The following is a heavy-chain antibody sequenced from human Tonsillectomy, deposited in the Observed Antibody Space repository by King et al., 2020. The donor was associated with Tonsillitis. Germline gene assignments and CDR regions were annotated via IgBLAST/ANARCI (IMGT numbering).Heavy chain of an antibody. V-gene: IGHV3-7*03. CDR3: ASDIRVLSSVFDL. D-gene: IGHD6-6*01. Sequence: VQLVESGGGLVQPGGSLRLSCAASGFTFNNYWMSWVRQAPGKGLEWVANIKQDGSEKYYVDSVKGRFTISRDNAKNSLYLQMNSLRAEDTAVYYCASDIRVLSSVFDLWGRGTLVTVFS. CDR1: GFTFNNYW. CDR2: IKQDGSEK. J-gene: IGHJ2*01.